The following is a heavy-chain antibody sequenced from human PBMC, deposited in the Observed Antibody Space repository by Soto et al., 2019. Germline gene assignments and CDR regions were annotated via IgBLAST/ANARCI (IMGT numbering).Heavy chain of an antibody. CDR1: GGTFSSYA. CDR3: ARGKGIAAAGNTGGLDY. Sequence: SVKVSCKASGGTFSSYAISWVRQAPGQGLEWMGGIIPIFGTANYAQKFQGRVTITADESTSTAYMELSSLRSEDTAVYYCARGKGIAAAGNTGGLDYWGQGTLVTVSS. CDR2: IIPIFGTA. D-gene: IGHD6-13*01. V-gene: IGHV1-69*13. J-gene: IGHJ4*02.